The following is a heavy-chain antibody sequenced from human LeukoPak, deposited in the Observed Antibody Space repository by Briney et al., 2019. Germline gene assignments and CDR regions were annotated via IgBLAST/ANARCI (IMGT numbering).Heavy chain of an antibody. V-gene: IGHV1-2*02. D-gene: IGHD2-2*01. CDR1: GYTFTGYY. Sequence: GASVKVSCKASGYTFTGYYMHWVRQAPGQGLEWMGWINPNSGGTNYAQKFQGRVTMTRDTSISTAYMELSRLRSDDTAVYYCARSKLVVPAAGFDYWGQGTLVTVSS. CDR3: ARSKLVVPAAGFDY. CDR2: INPNSGGT. J-gene: IGHJ4*02.